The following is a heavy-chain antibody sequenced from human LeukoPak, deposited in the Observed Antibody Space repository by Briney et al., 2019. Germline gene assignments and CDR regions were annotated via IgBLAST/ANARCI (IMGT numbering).Heavy chain of an antibody. CDR2: IYSNGNT. CDR1: RFSVSSNY. D-gene: IGHD3-22*01. Sequence: GGSLRLSCAASRFSVSSNYMTWVRQAPGKGLEWVSVIYSNGNTYYADSVKGRFTISRDNSKNTLYLQMNSLRAEDMAVYSCARGTVGSAYYGHPSYWGQGTLVTVSS. J-gene: IGHJ4*02. CDR3: ARGTVGSAYYGHPSY. V-gene: IGHV3-66*01.